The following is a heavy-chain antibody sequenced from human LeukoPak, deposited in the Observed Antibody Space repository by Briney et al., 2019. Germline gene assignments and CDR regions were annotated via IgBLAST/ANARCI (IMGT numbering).Heavy chain of an antibody. Sequence: SETLPLTCAVYGGPISDFYGTWIRQPPGKGLEWIGPYYYKGNVKYSPSLPSRASISVDTSRNQLFLNLSSASAADPAVYYWARVPRAPGYYDWYIDVGGEGHTVTVSS. CDR1: GGPISDFY. J-gene: IGHJ6*03. CDR3: ARVPRAPGYYDWYIDV. D-gene: IGHD3-10*01. CDR2: YYYKGNV. V-gene: IGHV4-59*01.